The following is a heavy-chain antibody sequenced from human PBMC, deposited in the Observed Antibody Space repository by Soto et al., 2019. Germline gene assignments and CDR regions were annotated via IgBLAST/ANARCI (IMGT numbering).Heavy chain of an antibody. CDR1: GYTFTSYG. J-gene: IGHJ3*02. CDR2: ISAYNGNT. V-gene: IGHV1-18*01. CDR3: AREARYGDYVRAFDI. Sequence: ASVKVSCKASGYTFTSYGISWVRQAPGQGLEWMGWISAYNGNTNYAQKLQGRVTMTTDTSTSTAYMELRSLRSDDTAVYYCAREARYGDYVRAFDIWGQGTMVTVSS. D-gene: IGHD4-17*01.